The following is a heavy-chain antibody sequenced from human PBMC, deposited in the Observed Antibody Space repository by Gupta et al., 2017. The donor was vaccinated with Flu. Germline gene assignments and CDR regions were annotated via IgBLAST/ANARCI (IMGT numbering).Heavy chain of an antibody. D-gene: IGHD3-10*01. CDR1: SIFNEH. CDR3: ARHAGEGSGPVDF. Sequence: SIFNEHWSWIRQSPGKGLEWIGYIYYSGSTNYNPSFKSRVTMSVDTSKNQFFLRLSSVTAADTAIYYCARHAGEGSGPVDFWGHGTRVTVSS. CDR2: IYYSGST. V-gene: IGHV4-59*08. J-gene: IGHJ4*01.